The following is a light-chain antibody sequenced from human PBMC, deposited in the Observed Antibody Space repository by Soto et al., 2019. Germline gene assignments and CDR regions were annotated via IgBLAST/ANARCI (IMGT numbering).Light chain of an antibody. CDR2: WAS. V-gene: IGKV4-1*01. Sequence: DIVMTQSPDSLAVSLGERATINCKSSQSVLYSSNNKNYLAWYQQKPGQPPKLLIYWASTRESGVPDRFSGSGSGTDFTVTISSLQAEDVAVYYCQQHYNAPLGFGPGTKVDIK. CDR1: QSVLYSSNNKNY. J-gene: IGKJ3*01. CDR3: QQHYNAPLG.